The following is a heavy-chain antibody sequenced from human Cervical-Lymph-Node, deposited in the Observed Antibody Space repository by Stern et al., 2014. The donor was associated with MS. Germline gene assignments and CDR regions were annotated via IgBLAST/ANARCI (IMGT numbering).Heavy chain of an antibody. J-gene: IGHJ4*02. CDR2: ISNSNRAM. V-gene: IGHV3-48*01. CDR1: GFIFSTYA. Sequence: EVQLLESGGGLVQPGGSLRLSCTASGFIFSTYAMNWVRPAPGKGLEWISSISNSNRAMYYANSVKGRFTISRDNAKNSLHLQMNSLRVEDTTVYYCAREGGSYYDLDYWGQGTLVTVSS. D-gene: IGHD1-26*01. CDR3: AREGGSYYDLDY.